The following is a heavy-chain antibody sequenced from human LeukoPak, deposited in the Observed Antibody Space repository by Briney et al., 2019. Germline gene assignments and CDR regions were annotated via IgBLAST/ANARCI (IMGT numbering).Heavy chain of an antibody. CDR1: GFTVSSNY. CDR2: ISGSGGST. Sequence: GGSLRLSCAASGFTVSSNYMSWVRQAPGKGLEWVSAISGSGGSTYYADSVKGRFTISRDNSKNTLYLQMNSLRAEDTAVYYCAKRDSSGWYYFDYWGQGTLVTVSS. V-gene: IGHV3-23*01. CDR3: AKRDSSGWYYFDY. J-gene: IGHJ4*02. D-gene: IGHD6-19*01.